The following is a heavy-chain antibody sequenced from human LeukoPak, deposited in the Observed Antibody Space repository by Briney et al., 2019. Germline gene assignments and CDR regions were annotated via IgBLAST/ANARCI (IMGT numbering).Heavy chain of an antibody. D-gene: IGHD3-16*02. CDR3: ARRRSLTAPLTFGGVIAD. J-gene: IGHJ4*02. V-gene: IGHV4-34*01. CDR2: INHSGST. CDR1: GGSISSYY. Sequence: SETLSLTCTVSGGSISSYYWNWIRQPPGKGLEWIGEINHSGSTNYNPSLKSRVTISVDTSKNQFSLKLSSVTAADTAVYYCARRRSLTAPLTFGGVIADWGQGTLVTVSS.